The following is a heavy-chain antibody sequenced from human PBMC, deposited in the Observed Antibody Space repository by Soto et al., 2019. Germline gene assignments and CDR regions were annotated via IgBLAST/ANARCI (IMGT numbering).Heavy chain of an antibody. CDR1: GGSFTGYY. Sequence: QVQLQRWGEGLLKPSETLSLTCAVYGGSFTGYYWSWIRQPPGKGLEWIGEINHSGSTNYNPSLKSRVTISVDTSKNQFSLKLSSVTAADTAVYYCARGDVGALAAWDYFDYWGQGTLVTVSS. J-gene: IGHJ4*02. CDR3: ARGDVGALAAWDYFDY. V-gene: IGHV4-34*01. CDR2: INHSGST. D-gene: IGHD6-19*01.